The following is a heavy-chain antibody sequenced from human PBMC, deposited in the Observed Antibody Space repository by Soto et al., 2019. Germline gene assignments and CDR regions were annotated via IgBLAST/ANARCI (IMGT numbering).Heavy chain of an antibody. CDR3: ARVAVAVNGYWFDP. CDR2: IYYSGST. Sequence: QVQLQESGPGLVKPSETLSLTCTVSGGSVSSGSYYWSWIRQPPGKGLEWIGYIYYSGSTNYNPSLKSRVTISVDTSKNQFSLKLSSVTAADTAVYYCARVAVAVNGYWFDPWGQGTLVTVSS. D-gene: IGHD6-19*01. J-gene: IGHJ5*02. V-gene: IGHV4-61*01. CDR1: GGSVSSGSYY.